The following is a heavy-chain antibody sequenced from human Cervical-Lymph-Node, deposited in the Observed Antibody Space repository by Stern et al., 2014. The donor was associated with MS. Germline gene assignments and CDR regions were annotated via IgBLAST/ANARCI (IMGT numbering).Heavy chain of an antibody. V-gene: IGHV3-30*18. CDR2: ISFDGAKT. Sequence: VQLVESGGGVVQPGRSLRLSCSPSGFAFSTYGMHWVRQAPGKGLEWVALISFDGAKTYYADSVKGRFTISRDNPKNTLYLQMKSLRSEEPAVYYRAKGSDWYPLDYRGQGTLVTVSS. D-gene: IGHD6-19*01. CDR3: AKGSDWYPLDY. CDR1: GFAFSTYG. J-gene: IGHJ4*02.